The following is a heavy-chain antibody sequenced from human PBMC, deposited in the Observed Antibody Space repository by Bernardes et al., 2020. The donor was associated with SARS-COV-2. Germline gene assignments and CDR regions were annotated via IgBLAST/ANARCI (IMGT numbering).Heavy chain of an antibody. D-gene: IGHD3-16*01. CDR1: GYTFTGYY. J-gene: IGHJ3*02. V-gene: IGHV1-2*02. CDR2: INPNSGGT. CDR3: ARGEMATIRTDAFDI. Sequence: SVTVSCKASGYTFTGYYMHWVRQAPGQGLEWMGWINPNSGGTNYAQKFQGRVTMTRHTSISTAYMELSRLRSDDTAVYYCARGEMATIRTDAFDIWGQGTMVTVSS.